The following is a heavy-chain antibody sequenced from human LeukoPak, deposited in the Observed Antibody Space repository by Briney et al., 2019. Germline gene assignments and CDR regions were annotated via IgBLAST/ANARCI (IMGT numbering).Heavy chain of an antibody. V-gene: IGHV1-46*01. CDR3: ASHSGYDLYAFDI. Sequence: ASVKVSCKASGYTFTSYYMHWVRQAPGQGLEWMGIISPSGGSTSYAQKFQGRVTMTRDTSTSTVYMELSSLRSEDTAVYYCASHSGYDLYAFDIWGQGTMVTVSS. D-gene: IGHD5-12*01. CDR1: GYTFTSYY. CDR2: ISPSGGST. J-gene: IGHJ3*02.